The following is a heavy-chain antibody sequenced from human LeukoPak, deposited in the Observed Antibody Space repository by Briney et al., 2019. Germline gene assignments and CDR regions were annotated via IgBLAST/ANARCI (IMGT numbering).Heavy chain of an antibody. D-gene: IGHD2-15*01. CDR2: ANPNRGHT. CDR3: ARGAPGSYCSGGSCPYFDY. CDR1: GYTFTSYD. Sequence: GASVKVSCKASGYTFTSYDVNWVRQATGQGLEWMGWANPNRGHTGYAQKFQGRVTMTTNTSISTAYMELSSLRSEDTAVYYCARGAPGSYCSGGSCPYFDYWGQGTLVSVSS. J-gene: IGHJ4*02. V-gene: IGHV1-8*01.